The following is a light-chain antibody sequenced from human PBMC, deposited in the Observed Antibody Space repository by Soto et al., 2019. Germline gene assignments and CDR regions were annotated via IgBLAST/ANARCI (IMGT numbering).Light chain of an antibody. J-gene: IGKJ1*01. CDR1: QSVSSSY. Sequence: ESVLTQSPGTLSLSPGGRSTLSCMAIQSVSSSYLGWYQQKPGQAPRLLIYGASSRATGIPDRLSGSGSGTDFTLTISRLEPEDSAVYYCQQYGSSVTFGQGTKVDIK. CDR3: QQYGSSVT. V-gene: IGKV3-20*01. CDR2: GAS.